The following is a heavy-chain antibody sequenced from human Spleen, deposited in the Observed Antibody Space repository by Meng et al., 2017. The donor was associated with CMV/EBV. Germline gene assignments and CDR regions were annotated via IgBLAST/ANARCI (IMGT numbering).Heavy chain of an antibody. CDR3: ASEELEFGTS. CDR2: FIPIFATT. V-gene: IGHV1-69*05. J-gene: IGHJ1*01. Sequence: VSCKASGGTLNTYTINWVRQAPGQGLEWMGRFIPIFATTNYAPTFQGRATLSTDESSSTTYMELSSLTIQDTAVYYCASEELEFGTSRGQGSLVTVSS. CDR1: GGTLNTYT. D-gene: IGHD1-1*01.